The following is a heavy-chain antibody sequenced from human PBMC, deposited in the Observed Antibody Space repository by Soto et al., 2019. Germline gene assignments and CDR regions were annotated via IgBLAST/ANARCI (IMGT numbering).Heavy chain of an antibody. CDR1: GFTFSSYS. Sequence: GGSLRLSCAASGFTFSSYSMNWVRQAPGKGLEWVSSISSSSSYINYADSVKGRFTISRDNAKNSLYLQMNSLRAEDTAVYYCARDPPDYYGSGSAFDYWGQGTLVTVSS. D-gene: IGHD3-10*01. CDR3: ARDPPDYYGSGSAFDY. CDR2: ISSSSSYI. V-gene: IGHV3-21*01. J-gene: IGHJ4*02.